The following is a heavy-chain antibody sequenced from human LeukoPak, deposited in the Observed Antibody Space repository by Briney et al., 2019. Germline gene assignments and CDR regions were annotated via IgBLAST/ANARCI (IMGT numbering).Heavy chain of an antibody. Sequence: GSLLLPFSASGFSLSTYWLSWGRRAPGKGGEWGATINQDGGEKIHLESVKGGSTISRDNAKNSLYLQMNSLTAEDTAVYYCATGVLYLESWGQGTLVTVSS. J-gene: IGHJ4*02. CDR2: INQDGGEK. CDR1: GFSLSTYW. V-gene: IGHV3-7*01. D-gene: IGHD5/OR15-5a*01. CDR3: ATGVLYLES.